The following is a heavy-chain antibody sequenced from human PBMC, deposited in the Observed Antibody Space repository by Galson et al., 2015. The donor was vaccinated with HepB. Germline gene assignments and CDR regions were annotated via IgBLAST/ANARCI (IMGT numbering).Heavy chain of an antibody. J-gene: IGHJ1*01. Sequence: SLRLSCAASGFTFSSYAMHWVRQAPGKGLEWVAVISYDGSNKYYADSVKGRFAISRDNSKNTLYLQMNSLRAEDTAVYYCARGGGCSSTSCYNAEYFQHWGQGTLVTVSS. CDR3: ARGGGCSSTSCYNAEYFQH. CDR2: ISYDGSNK. CDR1: GFTFSSYA. D-gene: IGHD2-2*01. V-gene: IGHV3-30*09.